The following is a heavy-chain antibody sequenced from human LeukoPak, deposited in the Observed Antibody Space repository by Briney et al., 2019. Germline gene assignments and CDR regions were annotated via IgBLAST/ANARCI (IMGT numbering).Heavy chain of an antibody. CDR1: GYTFTSYG. CDR2: ISAYNGNT. J-gene: IGHJ4*02. V-gene: IGHV1-18*01. D-gene: IGHD3-16*02. CDR3: ARVWSGLGELSLSDY. Sequence: GASVKVSCKASGYTFTSYGISWVRQAPGQGLEWMGWISAYNGNTYYAQKLQGRVTMTTDISTSTAYMELRSLRSDDTAVYYCARVWSGLGELSLSDYWGQGTLVTVSS.